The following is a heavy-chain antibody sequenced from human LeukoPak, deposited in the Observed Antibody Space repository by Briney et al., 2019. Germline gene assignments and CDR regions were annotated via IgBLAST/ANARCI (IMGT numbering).Heavy chain of an antibody. V-gene: IGHV3-21*01. CDR3: ARDRVGASSAFDI. CDR1: GFTFSSYS. CDR2: ISGSSYI. J-gene: IGHJ3*02. D-gene: IGHD1-26*01. Sequence: PGGSLRLSCAASGFTFSSYSMNWVRQAPGKGLEWVSSISGSSYIYYADSVKGRFTISRDNAKNSLYLQMNSLRAEDTAVYYCARDRVGASSAFDIWGQGTMVTVSS.